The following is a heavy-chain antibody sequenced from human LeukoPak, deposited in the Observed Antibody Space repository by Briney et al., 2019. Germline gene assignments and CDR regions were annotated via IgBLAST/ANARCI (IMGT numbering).Heavy chain of an antibody. J-gene: IGHJ5*02. CDR1: GFTFSSYS. D-gene: IGHD6-19*01. CDR3: ARHLWFGSGPNWFDP. Sequence: GGSLRLSCAASGFTFSSYSMNWVRQAPGKGLEWVSSISSSSSYIYYADSVKGRFTISRDNAKNSLYLQMNGLRGEDTAVYYCARHLWFGSGPNWFDPWGQGTLVTVSS. V-gene: IGHV3-21*04. CDR2: ISSSSSYI.